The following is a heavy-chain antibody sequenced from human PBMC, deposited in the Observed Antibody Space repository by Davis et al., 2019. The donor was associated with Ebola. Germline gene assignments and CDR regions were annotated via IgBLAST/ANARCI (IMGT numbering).Heavy chain of an antibody. CDR3: AKSGLSVGVVKYHYGMDV. D-gene: IGHD3-3*01. V-gene: IGHV1-46*01. Sequence: SVPVSCKASGYTFTNYYLHCVRQAPGQGLEWMGIINPIDGSTSYAQNFQGRVTMTRDTSASTLYMELTSLRSEDTAVYYCAKSGLSVGVVKYHYGMDVWGKGTTVTVSS. J-gene: IGHJ6*04. CDR2: INPIDGST. CDR1: GYTFTNYY.